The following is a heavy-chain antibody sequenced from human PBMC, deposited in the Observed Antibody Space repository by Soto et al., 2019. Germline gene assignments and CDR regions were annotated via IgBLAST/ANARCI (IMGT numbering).Heavy chain of an antibody. V-gene: IGHV1-69*13. Sequence: ASVKVSCKASGYTFTSYGISWVRQAPGQGLEWMGGIIPIFGTANYAQKFQGRVTITADESTSTAYMELSSLRSEDTAVYYCARARNYYGMDVWGQGTTVTVSS. CDR1: GYTFTSYG. J-gene: IGHJ6*02. CDR2: IIPIFGTA. CDR3: ARARNYYGMDV.